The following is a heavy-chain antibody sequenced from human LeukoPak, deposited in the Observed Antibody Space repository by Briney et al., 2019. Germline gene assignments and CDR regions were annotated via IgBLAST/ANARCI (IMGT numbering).Heavy chain of an antibody. D-gene: IGHD1-26*01. CDR2: ISVYNGNT. V-gene: IGHV1-18*01. Sequence: ASVKVSCTASGYTFTSYAISWMRQAPGQGLEWMGWISVYNGNTNYAQKFHGRVTMTTETSTNIVYMELRSLTFDDTAVYYCARDLAGIVGVTAWFDPWGQGTLATVSS. CDR3: ARDLAGIVGVTAWFDP. CDR1: GYTFTSYA. J-gene: IGHJ5*02.